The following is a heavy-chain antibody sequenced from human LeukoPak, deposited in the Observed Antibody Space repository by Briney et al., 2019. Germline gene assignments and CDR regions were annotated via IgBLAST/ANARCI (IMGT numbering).Heavy chain of an antibody. D-gene: IGHD5-18*01. V-gene: IGHV4-30-2*01. CDR2: IYHSGST. J-gene: IGHJ4*02. CDR1: GGSISSGGYY. CDR3: ARGRYSYASNFDY. Sequence: SETLSLTCTVSGGSISSGGYYWSWIRQPPGKGLEWIGYIYHSGSTYYNPSLKSRVTISVDRSKNQFSLKLSSVTAADTAVYYCARGRYSYASNFDYWGQGTLVTVSS.